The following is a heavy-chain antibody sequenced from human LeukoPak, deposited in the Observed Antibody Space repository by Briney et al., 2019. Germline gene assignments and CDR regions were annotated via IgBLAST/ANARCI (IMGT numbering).Heavy chain of an antibody. CDR2: IYYSGST. Sequence: SETLSLTCTVSGGSISSGDYYWSWIRQPPGKGLEWIGYIYYSGSTYYNPSLKSRVTISVDTSKNQFSLKLSSVTAADTAVYYCARMVGATTNFDYWGQGTLVTVSS. J-gene: IGHJ4*02. CDR3: ARMVGATTNFDY. D-gene: IGHD1-26*01. CDR1: GGSISSGDYY. V-gene: IGHV4-30-4*01.